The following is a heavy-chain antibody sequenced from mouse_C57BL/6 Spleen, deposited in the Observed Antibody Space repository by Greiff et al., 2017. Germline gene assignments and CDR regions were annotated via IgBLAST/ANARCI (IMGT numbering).Heavy chain of an antibody. J-gene: IGHJ2*01. CDR3: AREGEYDPFCGY. V-gene: IGHV1-55*01. CDR2: LYPGSGST. D-gene: IGHD2-14*01. Sequence: QVQLQQPGAELVKPGASVKMSCKASGYTFTSYWITWVKQRPGQGLEWIGDLYPGSGSTNYNEKFKSKAPLTVDTSSSTAYMQLSSLTSEDSAVYYCAREGEYDPFCGYWGQGTTRTVSS. CDR1: GYTFTSYW.